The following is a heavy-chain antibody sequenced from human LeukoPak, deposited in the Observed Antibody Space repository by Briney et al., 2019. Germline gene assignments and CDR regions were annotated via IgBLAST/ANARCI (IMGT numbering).Heavy chain of an antibody. V-gene: IGHV4-39*07. CDR2: IDYSGRT. CDR3: ATEFYDFLSGGSWFDP. Sequence: SETLSLTCSVSGDSIDSVSYYWGWIRQAPGKGPEWIASIDYSGRTFYNPSLRSRVTISVDASNNDFSLNLTSVTAADTAVYYCATEFYDFLSGGSWFDPWGRGALVTVS. D-gene: IGHD3-9*01. J-gene: IGHJ5*02. CDR1: GDSIDSVSYY.